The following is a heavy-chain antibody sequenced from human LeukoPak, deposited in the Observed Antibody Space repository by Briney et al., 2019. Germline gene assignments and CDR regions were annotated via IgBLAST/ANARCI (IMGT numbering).Heavy chain of an antibody. CDR1: GDFISNSY. V-gene: IGHV4-4*07. D-gene: IGHD6-13*01. J-gene: IGHJ4*02. Sequence: SETLSLTCTVSGDFISNSYWNWIRQPAGKGLEWIGRIHTSGSTNYNPSLQSRVTISIDTSKNQFSLKLSSVTAADTAVYYCVREPITAAGSFDYWGQGALVTVSS. CDR2: IHTSGST. CDR3: VREPITAAGSFDY.